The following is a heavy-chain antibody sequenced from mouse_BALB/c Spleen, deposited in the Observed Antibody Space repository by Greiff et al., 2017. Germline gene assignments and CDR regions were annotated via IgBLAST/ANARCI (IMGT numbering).Heavy chain of an antibody. V-gene: IGHV2-2*02. CDR2: IWSGGST. J-gene: IGHJ2*01. CDR3: ARTAVHYGSSYDY. Sequence: VQGVESGPGLVQPSQSLSITCTVSGFSLTSYGVHWVRQSPGKGLEWLGVIWSGGSTDYNAAFISRLSISKDNSKSQVFFKMNSLQANDTAIYYCARTAVHYGSSYDYWGQGTTLTVSS. D-gene: IGHD1-1*01. CDR1: GFSLTSYG.